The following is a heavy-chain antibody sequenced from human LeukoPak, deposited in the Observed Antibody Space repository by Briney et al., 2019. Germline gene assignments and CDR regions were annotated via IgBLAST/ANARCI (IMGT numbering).Heavy chain of an antibody. CDR1: GGSISSSSYY. Sequence: SETLSLTCTVSGGSISSSSYYWGWIRQPPGKGLEWIGSIYYSGSTYYNPSLKSRVTISVDTSKNQFSLKLSSVTAADTAVYYCARPSSGSFDYWGQGTLVTVSS. D-gene: IGHD6-19*01. V-gene: IGHV4-39*01. CDR2: IYYSGST. J-gene: IGHJ4*02. CDR3: ARPSSGSFDY.